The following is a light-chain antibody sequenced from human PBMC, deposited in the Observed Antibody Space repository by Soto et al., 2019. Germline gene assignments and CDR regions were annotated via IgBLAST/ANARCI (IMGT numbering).Light chain of an antibody. Sequence: IQMTQSPSTLSASVGDTVTITCRASQSISVSLAWYQQKPGKAPNLLIYDASTLQGGVPSRFSGSGSGTEFTLTVTSLQPEDFATYFCQQYDKYPTFGHGTKVDI. CDR1: QSISVS. CDR2: DAS. V-gene: IGKV1-5*01. J-gene: IGKJ1*01. CDR3: QQYDKYPT.